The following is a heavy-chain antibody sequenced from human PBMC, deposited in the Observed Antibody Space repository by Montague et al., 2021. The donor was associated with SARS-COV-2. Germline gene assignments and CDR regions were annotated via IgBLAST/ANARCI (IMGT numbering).Heavy chain of an antibody. V-gene: IGHV4-39*01. D-gene: IGHD4-17*01. CDR1: GGSISSSSYY. CDR2: IYYSGST. J-gene: IGHJ5*02. CDR3: AADYGERDWFDP. Sequence: SETLSLTCTVSGGSISSSSYYWGWIRQPPGKGLEWIGSIYYSGSTYYXXXLKSRVTISVDTSKSQFSLKLSSVTAADTAVYYCAADYGERDWFDPWGQGTLVTVSS.